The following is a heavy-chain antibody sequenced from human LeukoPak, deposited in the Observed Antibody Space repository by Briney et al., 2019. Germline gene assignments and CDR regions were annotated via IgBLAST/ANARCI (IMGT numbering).Heavy chain of an antibody. Sequence: GGSLRLSCAASGFTFSSYSMNWVRQAPGKGLEWVSSISSSSSYIYYADSVKGRFTISRDNAKNSLYLQMNSLRAVDTAVYYCARDYYDSSGPTYYDYWGQGTLVTVSS. CDR2: ISSSSSYI. J-gene: IGHJ4*02. D-gene: IGHD3-22*01. CDR1: GFTFSSYS. CDR3: ARDYYDSSGPTYYDY. V-gene: IGHV3-21*01.